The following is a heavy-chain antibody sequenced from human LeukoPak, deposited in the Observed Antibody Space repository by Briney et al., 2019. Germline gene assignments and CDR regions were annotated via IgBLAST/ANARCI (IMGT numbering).Heavy chain of an antibody. Sequence: ASVKVSCKASGYTFTSYDINWVRQATGQGLEWVGWMNPNSGNTGYAQKFQGRVTMTRNTSISTAYMELSSLRSEDTAVYYCARGGLRYFDWLLTPNYNWFDPWGQGTLVTVSS. CDR2: MNPNSGNT. V-gene: IGHV1-8*01. J-gene: IGHJ5*02. CDR3: ARGGLRYFDWLLTPNYNWFDP. CDR1: GYTFTSYD. D-gene: IGHD3-9*01.